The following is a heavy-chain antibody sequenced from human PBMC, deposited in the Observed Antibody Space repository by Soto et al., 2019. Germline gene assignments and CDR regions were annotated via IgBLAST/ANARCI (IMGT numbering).Heavy chain of an antibody. CDR1: GFTFSSYW. Sequence: GGSLRLSCAASGFTFSSYWMSWVRQAPGKGLEWVANIKQDGSEKYYVDSVKGRFTISRDNAKNSLYLQMNSLRAEDTAVYYCARDRGLRSGYYYVDYYYYGMDVWGQGTTVTVSS. CDR3: ARDRGLRSGYYYVDYYYYGMDV. D-gene: IGHD3-22*01. CDR2: IKQDGSEK. J-gene: IGHJ6*02. V-gene: IGHV3-7*05.